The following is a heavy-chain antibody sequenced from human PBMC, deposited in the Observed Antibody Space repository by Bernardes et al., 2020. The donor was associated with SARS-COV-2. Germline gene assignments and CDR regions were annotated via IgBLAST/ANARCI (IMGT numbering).Heavy chain of an antibody. D-gene: IGHD6-19*01. J-gene: IGHJ4*02. Sequence: GGSLRLSCEVSGFSLNDHYMDWVRQAPGKGLEWIGTTRSKDHGYSIEYAASVRGRFVISRDDSRNSFYLQMKSLKVEDTAVYFCTRCRDSGGWHNDYWGQGTPVTVSS. CDR3: TRCRDSGGWHNDY. CDR2: TRSKDHGYSI. V-gene: IGHV3-72*01. CDR1: GFSLNDHY.